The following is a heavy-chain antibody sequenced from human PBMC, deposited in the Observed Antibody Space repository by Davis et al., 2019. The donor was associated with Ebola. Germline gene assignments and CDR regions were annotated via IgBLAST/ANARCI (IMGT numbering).Heavy chain of an antibody. CDR1: GFTFNDHA. CDR3: AKTRRYRLYYFQY. V-gene: IGHV3-43*02. CDR2: ISGNGYGT. Sequence: GESLKISCAASGFTFNDHAMSCVRQVPGKVLEWVSLISGNGYGTEYGDSVKGRFTISRDNSKNSLYLQMNNLRSEDTALYFCAKTRRYRLYYFQYWGQGTRVTVSS. D-gene: IGHD5-18*01. J-gene: IGHJ4*02.